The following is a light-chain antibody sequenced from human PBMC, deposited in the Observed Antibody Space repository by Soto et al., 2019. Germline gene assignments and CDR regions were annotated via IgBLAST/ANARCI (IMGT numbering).Light chain of an antibody. CDR3: HQYNSDWT. Sequence: DIQMTQSPSTLSGSVGDRVTITCRXSQTISSWLAWYQQKPGKAPKLLIYEAPNWETGVPSRFSGRGSGTTFTLTISSLQPDDFATYYWHQYNSDWTFGQGTKVDI. CDR1: QTISSW. J-gene: IGKJ1*01. CDR2: EAP. V-gene: IGKV1-5*01.